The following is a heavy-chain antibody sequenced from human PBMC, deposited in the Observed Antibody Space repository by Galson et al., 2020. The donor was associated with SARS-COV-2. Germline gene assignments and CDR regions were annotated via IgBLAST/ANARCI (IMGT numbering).Heavy chain of an antibody. V-gene: IGHV2-70*01. CDR1: GFSLSTSGMC. Sequence: SGPTLVKPTQTLTLTCTFSGFSLSTSGMCVSWIRQPPGKALEWLALIDWDEDKYSSTSLKTRLTISKDTSKNQVVLTMTNMDPVDTATYYCARIPVEMATMLGNYYYYGMDVWGQGTTVTVSS. CDR3: ARIPVEMATMLGNYYYYGMDV. CDR2: IDWDEDK. J-gene: IGHJ6*02. D-gene: IGHD5-12*01.